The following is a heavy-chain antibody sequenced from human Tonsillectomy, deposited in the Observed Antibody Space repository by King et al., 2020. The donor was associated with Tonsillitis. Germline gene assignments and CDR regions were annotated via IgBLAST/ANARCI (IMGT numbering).Heavy chain of an antibody. CDR3: ARGYSSGWSAEFFQH. D-gene: IGHD6-19*01. J-gene: IGHJ1*01. Sequence: VQLVESGADMKKPGASVKVSCKASGYMFSVYYMHWVRQAPEQGLEWMGWINPNSGGTKYAQKFVGRVTMTWDTSISTVYREMSSLRSNDTAIYYCARGYSSGWSAEFFQHWGQGTLGTVSS. CDR2: INPNSGGT. CDR1: GYMFSVYY. V-gene: IGHV1-2*02.